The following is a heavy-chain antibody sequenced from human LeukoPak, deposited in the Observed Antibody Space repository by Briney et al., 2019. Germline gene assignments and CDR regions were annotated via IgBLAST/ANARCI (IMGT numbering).Heavy chain of an antibody. CDR3: ARDNSVGDIAWWFDP. V-gene: IGHV1-46*02. J-gene: IGHJ5*02. Sequence: ASVKVSCKASGYNFNSFGITWVRQAPGQGLEWMGLINPSGSSTLYAQKFQGRVTMTRDMSTTTDYMELSSLRSEDTAVYYCARDNSVGDIAWWFDPWGQGTLVTVSS. CDR2: INPSGSST. D-gene: IGHD3-16*02. CDR1: GYNFNSFG.